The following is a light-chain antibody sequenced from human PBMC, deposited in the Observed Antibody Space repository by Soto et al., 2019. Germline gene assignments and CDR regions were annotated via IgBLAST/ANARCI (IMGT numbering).Light chain of an antibody. Sequence: EIVLTQSPVTLSLSPGERATLSCRATQNVSSYLAWYQQKPGQAPRLLFYDASNRATGIPARFSGRGSGTDFTLTISSLDPEDFAYYYCQQRSTWPLTFGGGTKVEIK. J-gene: IGKJ4*01. CDR3: QQRSTWPLT. CDR2: DAS. V-gene: IGKV3-11*01. CDR1: QNVSSY.